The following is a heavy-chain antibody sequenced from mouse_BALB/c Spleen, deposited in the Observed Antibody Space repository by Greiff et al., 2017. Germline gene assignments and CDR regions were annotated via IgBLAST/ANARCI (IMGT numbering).Heavy chain of an antibody. CDR1: GFTFPDYY. CDR2: IRNKANGYTT. D-gene: IGHD4-1*01. J-gene: IGHJ3*01. CDR3: ARDHPNGDGRAE. Sequence: VNVVASGGGLVQPGGSLRLSCATSGFTFPDYYMSWVRPPPGQALEWLGFIRNKANGYTTEYSASVKGRFTISRDNSQSILYLQMNTLRAEDSATYYCARDHPNGDGRAEGGQGTLVTVAA. V-gene: IGHV7-3*02.